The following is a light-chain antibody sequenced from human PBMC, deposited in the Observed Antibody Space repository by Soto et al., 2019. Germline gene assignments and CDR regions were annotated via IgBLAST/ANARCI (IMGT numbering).Light chain of an antibody. CDR2: EVS. CDR3: SSYTSSSTLV. J-gene: IGLJ1*01. CDR1: SSDVGGYNC. V-gene: IGLV2-14*01. Sequence: QSVLTQPASVSGSPGQSITISCTGTSSDVGGYNCVSWYQQHPGKAPKLMISEVSNRPSGVSNRFSGSKSGNTASLTISGLQAEDEADYYCSSYTSSSTLVFGTGTKVTVL.